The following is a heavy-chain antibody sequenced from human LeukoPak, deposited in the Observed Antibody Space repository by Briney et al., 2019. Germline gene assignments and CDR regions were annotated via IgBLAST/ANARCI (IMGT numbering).Heavy chain of an antibody. V-gene: IGHV4-59*01. Sequence: PSETLSLTCTVSGGSICSYYWSWIRQPPGKGLEWIGYIYYSGSTNYNPSLKSRVTISVDTSKNQFSLKLSSVTAADTAVYYCARVEGGSSFIDYWGQGTLVTVSS. D-gene: IGHD6-13*01. CDR3: ARVEGGSSFIDY. J-gene: IGHJ4*02. CDR2: IYYSGST. CDR1: GGSICSYY.